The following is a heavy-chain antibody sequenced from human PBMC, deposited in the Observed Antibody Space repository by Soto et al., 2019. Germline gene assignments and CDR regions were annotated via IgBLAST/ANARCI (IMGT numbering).Heavy chain of an antibody. CDR3: ARDWSPKGLGYMDV. Sequence: ASVKVSCKASGYTFTSYGISWVRQAPGQGLEWMGWISAYNGNTNYAQKLQGRVTMTTDTSTSTAYMELRSLRSDDTAVYYCARDWSPKGLGYMDVWGKGTTVTVSS. J-gene: IGHJ6*03. V-gene: IGHV1-18*01. CDR2: ISAYNGNT. D-gene: IGHD3-3*01. CDR1: GYTFTSYG.